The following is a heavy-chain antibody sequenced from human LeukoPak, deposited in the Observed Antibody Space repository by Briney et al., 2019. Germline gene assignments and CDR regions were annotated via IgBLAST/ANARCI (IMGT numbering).Heavy chain of an antibody. CDR1: VYTFTSYA. V-gene: IGHV1-3*01. Sequence: GASVKVSCKASVYTFTSYAIHWVRQAGGQRLEGMGWIGAGNGNTKYSHNFQGIITFISNTAATTALMELSSLRSEDAAVYYCARDSGSGSNDYWGQGTLVTVSS. CDR2: IGAGNGNT. J-gene: IGHJ4*02. D-gene: IGHD1-26*01. CDR3: ARDSGSGSNDY.